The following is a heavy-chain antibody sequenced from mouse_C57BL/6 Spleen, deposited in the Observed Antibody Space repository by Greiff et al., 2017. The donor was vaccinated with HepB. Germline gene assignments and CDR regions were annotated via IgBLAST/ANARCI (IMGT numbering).Heavy chain of an antibody. CDR2: IDPSDSYT. CDR3: ARSGVRRDGPWFAY. CDR1: GYTFTSYW. Sequence: QVQLKESGAELVKPGASVKLSCKASGYTFTSYWMQWVKQRPGQGLEWIGEIDPSDSYTNYNQKFKGKATLTVDTSSSTAYMQLSSLTSEDSAVYYCARSGVRRDGPWFAYWGQGTLVTVSA. D-gene: IGHD2-14*01. V-gene: IGHV1-50*01. J-gene: IGHJ3*01.